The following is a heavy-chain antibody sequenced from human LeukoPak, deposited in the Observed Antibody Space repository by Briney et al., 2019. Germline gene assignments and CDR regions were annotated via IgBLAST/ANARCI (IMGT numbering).Heavy chain of an antibody. V-gene: IGHV4-61*08. CDR1: GGSISSGDYY. J-gene: IGHJ5*02. Sequence: PSETLSLTCTVSGGSISSGDYYWSWIRQPPGKGLEWIGYIYYSGSTNYNPSLKSRVTISVDTSKNQFSLKLSSVTAADTAVYYCARVDYYDSSGYYGNWFDPWGQGTLVTVSS. D-gene: IGHD3-22*01. CDR3: ARVDYYDSSGYYGNWFDP. CDR2: IYYSGST.